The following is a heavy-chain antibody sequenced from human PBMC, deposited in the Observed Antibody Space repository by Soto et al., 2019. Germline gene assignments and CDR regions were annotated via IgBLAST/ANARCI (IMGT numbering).Heavy chain of an antibody. CDR1: GGTFSSYA. Sequence: GASVKVSCKASGGTFSSYAISWVRQAPGQGLELMGGIIPIFGTANYAQKFQGRVTITADESTSTAYMELSSLRSEDTVVYYCARGRIRPYDSSANHLDYWGQGTLVTVSS. D-gene: IGHD3-22*01. CDR2: IIPIFGTA. J-gene: IGHJ4*02. CDR3: ARGRIRPYDSSANHLDY. V-gene: IGHV1-69*13.